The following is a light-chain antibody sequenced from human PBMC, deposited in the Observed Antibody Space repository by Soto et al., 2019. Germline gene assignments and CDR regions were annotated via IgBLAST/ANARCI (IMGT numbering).Light chain of an antibody. V-gene: IGKV3-20*01. CDR3: QQYTPALT. Sequence: IVLTQSPGTLSLSPGERATLSCRASQSVNNNYLAWYQQKPGQAPRLLIYGASSRATGIPDRFSGSGSGTDFTLTISRLEPEDFAVYYCQQYTPALTFGGGTKVEIK. CDR2: GAS. CDR1: QSVNNNY. J-gene: IGKJ4*01.